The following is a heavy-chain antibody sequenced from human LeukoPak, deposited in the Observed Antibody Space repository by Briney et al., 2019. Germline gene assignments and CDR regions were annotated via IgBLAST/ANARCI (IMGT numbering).Heavy chain of an antibody. J-gene: IGHJ6*02. CDR3: AREVTTVFGVVNLHSYYYYGMDV. Sequence: SQTLSLTCTVSGGSISSGGYYWSWIRQHPGKGLEWIGYIYYSGSTYYNPSLKSRVTISVDTSKNQFSLKLSSVTAADTAVYYCAREVTTVFGVVNLHSYYYYGMDVWGQGTTVTVSS. CDR1: GGSISSGGYY. V-gene: IGHV4-31*03. D-gene: IGHD3-3*01. CDR2: IYYSGST.